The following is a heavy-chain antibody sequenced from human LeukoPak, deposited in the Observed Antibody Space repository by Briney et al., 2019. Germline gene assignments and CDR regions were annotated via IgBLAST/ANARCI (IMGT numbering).Heavy chain of an antibody. CDR3: ARRGRLGDQTSGSDY. D-gene: IGHD2-15*01. CDR2: IWYDGSNK. J-gene: IGHJ4*02. CDR1: GFTFSYYG. V-gene: IGHV3-33*01. Sequence: PGRSLRLSCAASGFTFSYYGMHWVRQAPGKGLEWVAVIWYDGSNKYYADSVKGRFTISRDNSKNTLYLEMNSLRAEDTAVYYCARRGRLGDQTSGSDYWGQGTLVTVSS.